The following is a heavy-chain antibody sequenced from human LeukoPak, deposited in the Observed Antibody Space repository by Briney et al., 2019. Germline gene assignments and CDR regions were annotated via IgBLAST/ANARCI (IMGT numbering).Heavy chain of an antibody. J-gene: IGHJ4*02. D-gene: IGHD6-13*01. Sequence: GGSLRLSCAASGFTVSSNYMSWVRQAPGKGLEWVSVIYSGGSTYYADSVKGRFTISRDNSNNTLYLQMNSLRAEDTAVYYCAREGQQLVNDYWGQGTLVTVSS. V-gene: IGHV3-66*01. CDR3: AREGQQLVNDY. CDR2: IYSGGST. CDR1: GFTVSSNY.